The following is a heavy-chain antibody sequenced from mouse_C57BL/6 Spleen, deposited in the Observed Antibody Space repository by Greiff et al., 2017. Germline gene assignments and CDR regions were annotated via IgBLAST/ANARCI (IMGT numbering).Heavy chain of an antibody. CDR2: INPNNGGT. D-gene: IGHD1-1*01. V-gene: IGHV1-26*01. CDR1: GYTFTDYY. Sequence: EVQLQQSGPELVKPGASVKISCKASGYTFTDYYMNWVKQSHGKSLEWIGDINPNNGGTSYNQKFKGKATLTVDKSSSTAYMELRSLTSEDSAVYYCARGNIYYYGRTYFDYWGQGTTLTVSS. J-gene: IGHJ2*01. CDR3: ARGNIYYYGRTYFDY.